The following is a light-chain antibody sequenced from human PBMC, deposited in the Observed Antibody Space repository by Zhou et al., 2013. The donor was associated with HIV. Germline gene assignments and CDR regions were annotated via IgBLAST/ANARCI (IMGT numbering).Light chain of an antibody. J-gene: IGKJ4*01. CDR2: LGS. V-gene: IGKV2-28*01. Sequence: DIVMTQSPLSLPVTPGEPASISCRSSQSLLHSNGYNYLDCYLQEPGQSPQLLIYLGSNRASGVPDRFSGSGSGTDFTLKISRVEAEDVGVYYCMQALQTPRLTFGGGTEGGDQT. CDR1: QSLLHSNGYNY. CDR3: MQALQTPRLT.